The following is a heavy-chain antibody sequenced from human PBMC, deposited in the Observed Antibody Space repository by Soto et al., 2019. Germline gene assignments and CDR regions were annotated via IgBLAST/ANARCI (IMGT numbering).Heavy chain of an antibody. CDR1: GGSISSGDHY. V-gene: IGHV4-30-4*01. CDR2: IYYSGST. CDR3: ARAIISMARERPFDP. J-gene: IGHJ5*02. D-gene: IGHD3-10*01. Sequence: PSETLSLTCSVSGGSISSGDHYWSWIRQPPGKGLEWIGYIYYSGSTYYNPSLESRVTISVDTSKNQFSLKVSSVTAADTAVYYCARAIISMARERPFDPWGQGSLVTVPQ.